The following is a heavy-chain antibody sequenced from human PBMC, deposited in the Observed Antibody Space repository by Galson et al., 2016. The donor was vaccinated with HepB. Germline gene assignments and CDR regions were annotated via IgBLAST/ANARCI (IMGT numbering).Heavy chain of an antibody. J-gene: IGHJ4*02. CDR2: IWYDGSNK. CDR1: GFTFSSYG. D-gene: IGHD1-26*01. V-gene: IGHV3-33*06. Sequence: SLRLSCAASGFTFSSYGMHWVRQAPGKGLEWVAVIWYDGSNKYYADSVKGRFTISRDNSKNTLYLQMNSLRAEDTAVYYCAKELDRGRSYAFDYWGQGTLVTVSS. CDR3: AKELDRGRSYAFDY.